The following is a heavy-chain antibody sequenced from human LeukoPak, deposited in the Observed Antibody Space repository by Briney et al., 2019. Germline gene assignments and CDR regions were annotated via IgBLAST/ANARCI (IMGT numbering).Heavy chain of an antibody. J-gene: IGHJ4*02. CDR2: ISYDGSNK. D-gene: IGHD5-12*01. CDR1: GFTFSSYA. V-gene: IGHV3-30-3*01. CDR3: ARELDGYNLNHFDY. Sequence: GGSLRLSCAASGFTFSSYAMHWVRQAPGKGLEWVAVISYDGSNKYYADSVKGRFTISRDNSKNTLYLQMNSLRAEDTAVYYYARELDGYNLNHFDYWGQGTLVTVSS.